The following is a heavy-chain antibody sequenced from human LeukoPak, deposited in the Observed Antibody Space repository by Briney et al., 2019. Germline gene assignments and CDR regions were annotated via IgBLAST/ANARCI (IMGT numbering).Heavy chain of an antibody. V-gene: IGHV4-34*01. CDR1: GGSFSDYY. Sequence: SETLSLTCAVYGGSFSDYYWGWIRQPPGKGLEWIGSIYYSGSTYYNPSLKSRVTISVDTSKNQFSLKLSSVTAADTAVYYCARAHETRDYYYYGMDVWGQGTTVTVSS. CDR3: ARAHETRDYYYYGMDV. J-gene: IGHJ6*02. CDR2: IYYSGST.